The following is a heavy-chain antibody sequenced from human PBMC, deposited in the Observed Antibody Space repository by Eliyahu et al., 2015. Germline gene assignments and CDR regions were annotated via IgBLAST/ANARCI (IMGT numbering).Heavy chain of an antibody. CDR2: IYSAGTT. D-gene: IGHD2-21*02. V-gene: IGHV3-66*01. CDR1: GFDVRSHY. Sequence: LRLSWAGSGFDVRSHYMTWVRQAPGKGLQWVALIYSAGTTYYRDSVEGRFTISRDDSKNTMYLQMNGLRVEDTALYYCASPTNVTYGLDVWGQGTTVTVS. CDR3: ASPTNVTYGLDV. J-gene: IGHJ6*02.